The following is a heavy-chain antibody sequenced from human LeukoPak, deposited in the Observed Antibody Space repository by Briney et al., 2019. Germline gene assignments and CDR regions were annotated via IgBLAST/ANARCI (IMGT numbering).Heavy chain of an antibody. CDR2: ISGSGNT. Sequence: PGGSLRLSCAAAGFTFSSYSMSWVRQAPGKGLEWVSLISGSGNTFYADSVKGRFTVSRDNSKNTLYLQMNSLGAEDTAVYYCAKEPRLCGADSFSLLDDWGQGTLVSVSS. CDR3: AKEPRLCGADSFSLLDD. J-gene: IGHJ4*02. V-gene: IGHV3-23*01. D-gene: IGHD2-21*02. CDR1: GFTFSSYS.